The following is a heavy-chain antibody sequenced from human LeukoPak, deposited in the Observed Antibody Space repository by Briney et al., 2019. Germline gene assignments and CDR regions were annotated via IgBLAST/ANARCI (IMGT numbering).Heavy chain of an antibody. CDR1: GYSMSKGYY. V-gene: IGHV4-38-2*02. CDR3: ASGIVGATGAFDI. J-gene: IGHJ3*02. D-gene: IGHD1-26*01. CDR2: IYHGGNT. Sequence: PSETLSLTCTVSGYSMSKGYYWGWIRPPPGKGLEWIGSIYHGGNTFYNPSLKSRVTISIDTSKNQFSLNLSSVTAADTAVYYCASGIVGATGAFDIWGQGTMVTVSS.